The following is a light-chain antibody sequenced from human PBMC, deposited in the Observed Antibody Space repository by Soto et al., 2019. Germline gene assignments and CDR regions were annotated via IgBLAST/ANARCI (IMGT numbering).Light chain of an antibody. CDR2: KAS. Sequence: DIQMTQSPSTLSASVGDRATITCRASQSISSWLAWYQQKPGTAPKLLIYKASTLESGVPSRFSGSGSGTEFTLTISSLQPEDFATYYCQQYQIDWTFGQGTKVDIK. CDR3: QQYQIDWT. CDR1: QSISSW. J-gene: IGKJ1*01. V-gene: IGKV1-5*03.